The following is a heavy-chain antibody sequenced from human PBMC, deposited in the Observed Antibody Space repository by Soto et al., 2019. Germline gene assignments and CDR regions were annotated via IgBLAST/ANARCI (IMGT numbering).Heavy chain of an antibody. V-gene: IGHV1-8*01. CDR2: MNPNRGNT. CDR1: GYTFTSYD. Sequence: QVQLVQSGAEVKKPGASVKVSCKASGYTFTSYDINWGRQATGRGLERMGWMNPNRGNTGYAQKFQGRVTMTRNTSINTAYMELSSLRSEDTAVYYCARRLRGTIFGVVTSNPDMDVWGTGTTVTVS. CDR3: ARRLRGTIFGVVTSNPDMDV. D-gene: IGHD3-3*01. J-gene: IGHJ6*03.